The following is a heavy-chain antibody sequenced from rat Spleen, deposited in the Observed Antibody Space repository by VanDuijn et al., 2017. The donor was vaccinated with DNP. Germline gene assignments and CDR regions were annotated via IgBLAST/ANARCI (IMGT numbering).Heavy chain of an antibody. CDR1: GFTFSNYD. D-gene: IGHD1-12*02. CDR3: TRVGDLHDGGDGDVLDA. Sequence: EVQLVESGGGLVQPGRSLKLSCAASGFTFSNYDMAWVRQAPTKGLEWVAYISPSGGSTYYRDSVKGRFTISSDNAKSTLYLQMDSLRSEDTATYYCTRVGDLHDGGDGDVLDAWGQGTSVTVSS. CDR2: ISPSGGST. V-gene: IGHV5-27*01. J-gene: IGHJ4*01.